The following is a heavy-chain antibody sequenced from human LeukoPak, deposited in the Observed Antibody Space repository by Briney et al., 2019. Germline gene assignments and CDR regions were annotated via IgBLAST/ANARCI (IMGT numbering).Heavy chain of an antibody. CDR1: GFTLSAYA. CDR3: AKEGLGSSWYPNYFDY. Sequence: GGSLRLSRAASGFTLSAYAMHWVRQAPGKGLEWVALISYDGSNKYYADFVKGRFTISRDSSKNTLYLQVNSLRAEDTAVYYCAKEGLGSSWYPNYFDYWGQGTLVTVSS. D-gene: IGHD6-13*01. J-gene: IGHJ4*02. CDR2: ISYDGSNK. V-gene: IGHV3-30*18.